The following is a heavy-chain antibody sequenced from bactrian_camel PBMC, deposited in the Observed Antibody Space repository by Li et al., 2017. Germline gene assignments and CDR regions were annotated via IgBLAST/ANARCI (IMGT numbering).Heavy chain of an antibody. V-gene: IGHV3S53*01. J-gene: IGHJ4*01. D-gene: IGHD7*01. Sequence: QLVESGGGSVRAGGSLRLSRVASGAVWSRYCMGWFRQVPGKDRGRVAILDKDGTTTYADSVKGRFAISQDNAKNEFFLQMNDLKPEDTAMYFCAAGQWSGRTLDERRYNYWGQGTQVTVS. CDR1: GAVWSRYC. CDR2: LDKDGTT. CDR3: AAGQWSGRTLDERRYNY.